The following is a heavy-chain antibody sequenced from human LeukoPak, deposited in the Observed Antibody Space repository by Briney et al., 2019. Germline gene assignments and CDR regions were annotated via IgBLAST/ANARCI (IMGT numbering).Heavy chain of an antibody. CDR3: ASSQGVLWFGGRGPYFDY. V-gene: IGHV1-69*13. D-gene: IGHD3-10*01. Sequence: GASVKVSCKASGGTFSSYAISWVRQAPGQGLEWMGGIIPIFGTANYAQKFQGRVTITADESTSTAYMELSSLRSEDTAVYYCASSQGVLWFGGRGPYFDYWGQGTLVTVSS. J-gene: IGHJ4*02. CDR1: GGTFSSYA. CDR2: IIPIFGTA.